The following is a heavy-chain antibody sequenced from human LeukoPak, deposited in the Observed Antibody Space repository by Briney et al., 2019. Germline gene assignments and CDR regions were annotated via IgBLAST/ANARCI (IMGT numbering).Heavy chain of an antibody. CDR3: ARHQAGDY. Sequence: GESLKISCKGSGYSFSSYWIAWVRQMPGKGLEWMGIIYPGDSDTRYSPSFQGQVTISADKSTSTAYLQWSSLKVSDTAMDYCARHQAGDYWGQGTVVNVSP. J-gene: IGHJ4*02. CDR1: GYSFSSYW. V-gene: IGHV5-51*01. D-gene: IGHD6-13*01. CDR2: IYPGDSDT.